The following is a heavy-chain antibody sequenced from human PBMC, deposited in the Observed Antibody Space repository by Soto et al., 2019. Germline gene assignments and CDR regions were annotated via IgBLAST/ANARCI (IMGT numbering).Heavy chain of an antibody. Sequence: PSETLSLTCAVYGGSFSGYYWSWIRQPPGKGLEWIGEINHSGSTNYNPSLKSRVTISVDTSKNQFPLKLSSVTAADTAVYYCARFNWYFDLWGRGTLVTVSS. J-gene: IGHJ2*01. CDR3: ARFNWYFDL. CDR2: INHSGST. CDR1: GGSFSGYY. V-gene: IGHV4-34*01.